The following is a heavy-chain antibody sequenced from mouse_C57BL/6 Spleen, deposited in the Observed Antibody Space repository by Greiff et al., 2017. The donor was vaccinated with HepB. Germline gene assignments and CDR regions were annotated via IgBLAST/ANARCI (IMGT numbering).Heavy chain of an antibody. CDR2: ISSGSSTI. Sequence: EVKLVESGGGLVKPGGSLKLSCAASGFTFSDYGMHWVRQAPEKGLEWVAYISSGSSTIYYADTVKGRFTISRDNAKNTLFLQMTSLSSEDTAMYYCARGHYYGSSHWYFDVWGTGTTVTVSS. CDR3: ARGHYYGSSHWYFDV. D-gene: IGHD1-1*01. J-gene: IGHJ1*03. CDR1: GFTFSDYG. V-gene: IGHV5-17*01.